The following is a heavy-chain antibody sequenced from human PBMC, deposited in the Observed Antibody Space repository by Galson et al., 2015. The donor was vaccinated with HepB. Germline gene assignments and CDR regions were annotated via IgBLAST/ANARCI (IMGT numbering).Heavy chain of an antibody. Sequence: CAISGDSVSSNSAAWNWIRQSPSRGLEWLGRTYYRSKWYNDYAVSVKSRITINPDTSKNQFSLQLNSVTPEDTAMYYCARAAYCGGDCYLYYYYGMDVWGQGTTVTVSS. CDR1: GDSVSSNSAA. V-gene: IGHV6-1*01. CDR3: ARAAYCGGDCYLYYYYGMDV. CDR2: TYYRSKWYN. J-gene: IGHJ6*02. D-gene: IGHD2-21*01.